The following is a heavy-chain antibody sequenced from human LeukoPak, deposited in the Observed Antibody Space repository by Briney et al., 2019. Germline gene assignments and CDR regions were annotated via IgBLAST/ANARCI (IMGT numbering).Heavy chain of an antibody. CDR2: VSSSSSSI. CDR1: GFIFISYG. D-gene: IGHD3-22*01. Sequence: PGGSLRLSCAASGFIFISYGMNWVRQAPGKGLEWVSCVSSSSSSIHYADSVKGRFTISRDNAKNSLYLQMNSLGAEDTAVYYCARDGYRRAHAFDIWGQGTMVTVSS. CDR3: ARDGYRRAHAFDI. J-gene: IGHJ3*02. V-gene: IGHV3-48*04.